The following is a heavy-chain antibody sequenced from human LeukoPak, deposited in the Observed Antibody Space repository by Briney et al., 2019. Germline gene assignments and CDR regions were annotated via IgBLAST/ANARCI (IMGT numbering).Heavy chain of an antibody. D-gene: IGHD6-13*01. J-gene: IGHJ3*02. V-gene: IGHV4-4*09. CDR2: IYASGST. CDR1: GGSISSYY. Sequence: SETLSLTCTVSGGSISSYYWSWIRQPPGKGLEWIGYIYASGSTNYNPSLKSRVTMSLDTSKSQFSLKLSSVTAADTAVYYCARRGAAAGTSVLPFDIRGQGTMVTVSS. CDR3: ARRGAAAGTSVLPFDI.